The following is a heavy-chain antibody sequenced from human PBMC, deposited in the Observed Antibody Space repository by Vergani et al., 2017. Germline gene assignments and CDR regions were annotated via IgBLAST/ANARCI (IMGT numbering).Heavy chain of an antibody. V-gene: IGHV4-39*01. CDR2: IYYSGST. Sequence: QLQLQESGPGLVKPSATLSLTCSVSGASIRSSNYYWGWIRQPPGQGLEWIASIYYSGSTYYNPSLKSRVTISVDTSKNQFSLKLISVTAADTSVYFCARHSTVEWLVKLGWIDPWGQGILVTVSS. D-gene: IGHD6-19*01. CDR1: GASIRSSNYY. J-gene: IGHJ5*02. CDR3: ARHSTVEWLVKLGWIDP.